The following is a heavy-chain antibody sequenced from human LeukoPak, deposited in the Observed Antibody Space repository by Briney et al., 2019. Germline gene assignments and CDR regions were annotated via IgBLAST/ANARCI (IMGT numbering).Heavy chain of an antibody. CDR2: ISSSSRYI. D-gene: IGHD3-9*01. V-gene: IGHV3-21*01. CDR3: ARVGFYYDILTGYYSHYYFDY. Sequence: GGSLRLSCAASGFTFSSYSMNWVRQAPGKGLEWVSSISSSSRYIYYADSGKGRFTISRENAKNSLYLQMNSLRAEDTAVYYCARVGFYYDILTGYYSHYYFDYWGQGTLVTVSS. CDR1: GFTFSSYS. J-gene: IGHJ4*02.